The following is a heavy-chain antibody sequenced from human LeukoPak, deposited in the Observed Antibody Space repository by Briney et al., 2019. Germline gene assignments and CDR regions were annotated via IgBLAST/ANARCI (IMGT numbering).Heavy chain of an antibody. CDR3: ARDRVGQQLVGRKNNYYYMDV. CDR1: GYTFTSYD. CDR2: MNPNSGNT. V-gene: IGHV1-8*03. J-gene: IGHJ6*03. Sequence: ASVKVSCKASGYTFTSYDINWVRQATGQGLEWMGWMNPNSGNTGYAQKFQGRVTITRNTSISTAYMELRSLRSDDTAVYYCARDRVGQQLVGRKNNYYYMDVWGKGTTVTISS. D-gene: IGHD6-13*01.